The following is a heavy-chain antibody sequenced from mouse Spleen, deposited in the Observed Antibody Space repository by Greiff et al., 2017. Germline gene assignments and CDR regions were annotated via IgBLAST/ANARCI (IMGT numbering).Heavy chain of an antibody. CDR1: GFTFSSYA. Sequence: EVKLVESGGGLVKPGGSLKLSCAASGFTFSSYAMSWVRQTPEKRLEWVAAINSNGGSTYYPDTVKDRFTISRDNAKNTLYLQMSSLRSEDTALYYCARHNDGSYRGYFDVWGAGTTVTVSS. CDR3: ARHNDGSYRGYFDV. J-gene: IGHJ1*01. CDR2: INSNGGST. D-gene: IGHD1-1*02. V-gene: IGHV5-6-2*01.